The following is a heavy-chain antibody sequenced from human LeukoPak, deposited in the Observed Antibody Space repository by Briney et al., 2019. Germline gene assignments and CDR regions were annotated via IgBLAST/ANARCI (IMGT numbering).Heavy chain of an antibody. D-gene: IGHD1-1*01. CDR2: IWYDGTKK. J-gene: IGHJ4*02. Sequence: PGGSLRLSCVASGFTFSHYSMHWVRLAPGKGLEWVAVIWYDGTKKYYADSVKGRFAISRDDFDNTLYLQMNSLKTDDTAIYYCATDGLTGTTDGTLESWGQGTLVTVTS. CDR1: GFTFSHYS. V-gene: IGHV3-33*08. CDR3: ATDGLTGTTDGTLES.